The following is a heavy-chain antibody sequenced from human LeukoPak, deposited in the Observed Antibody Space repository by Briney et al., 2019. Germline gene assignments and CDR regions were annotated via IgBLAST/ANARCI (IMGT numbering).Heavy chain of an antibody. V-gene: IGHV4-59*01. CDR3: ARGIMTTVPTFDY. CDR1: GGSINGYY. J-gene: IGHJ4*02. CDR2: VYYSAST. D-gene: IGHD4-17*01. Sequence: PSETLSLTCTVSGGSINGYYWSWIRQPPGKGLEWIGYVYYSASTNYNPSLKSRATISVDTSKKQFSLRLSSVTAAETAVYYCARGIMTTVPTFDYWGQGTLVTVSS.